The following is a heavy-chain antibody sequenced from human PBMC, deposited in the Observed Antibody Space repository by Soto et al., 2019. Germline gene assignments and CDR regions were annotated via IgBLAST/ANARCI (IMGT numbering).Heavy chain of an antibody. CDR2: IYYSGSN. D-gene: IGHD6-19*01. J-gene: IGHJ4*02. Sequence: QLQLQESGPGLVKPSETLSITCTVSGGSISSSSYYWGWIRQPPGKGLEWIGSIYYSGSNYFNPSLKSRVTISVDTSKNQFSVKLSSVTAAKAAVYYCARHGIAVAGTFDYWGQGTLVTVSS. CDR1: GGSISSSSYY. CDR3: ARHGIAVAGTFDY. V-gene: IGHV4-39*01.